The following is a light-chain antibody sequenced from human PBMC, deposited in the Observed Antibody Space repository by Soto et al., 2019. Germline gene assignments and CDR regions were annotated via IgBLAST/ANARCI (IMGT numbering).Light chain of an antibody. CDR1: QSVSIL. Sequence: IGMSKSAATLSVSPGERATLSCRASQSVSILLAWYQQKPGQAPRLVIYDATNRATGIPARFGGSGSGTDFTLTISSLEPEDFAVYYCQQRQYWPPITFGQGTRLEIK. CDR3: QQRQYWPPIT. CDR2: DAT. V-gene: IGKV3-11*01. J-gene: IGKJ5*01.